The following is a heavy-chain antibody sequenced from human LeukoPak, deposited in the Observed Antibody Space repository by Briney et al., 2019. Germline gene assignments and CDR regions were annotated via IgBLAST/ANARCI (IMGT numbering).Heavy chain of an antibody. J-gene: IGHJ3*02. D-gene: IGHD3-22*01. Sequence: SETLSLTCAVYGGSFSGYYWSWIRQPPGKGLEWIGYIYYSGSTYYNPSLKSRVTISVDTSKNQFSLKLSSVTAADTAVYYCARVVQNSSGYYYSHAFDIWGQGTMVTVSS. V-gene: IGHV4-30-4*08. CDR1: GGSFSGYY. CDR2: IYYSGST. CDR3: ARVVQNSSGYYYSHAFDI.